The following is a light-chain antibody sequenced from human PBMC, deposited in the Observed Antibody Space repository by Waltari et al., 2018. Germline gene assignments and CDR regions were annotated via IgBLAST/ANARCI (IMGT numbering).Light chain of an antibody. CDR3: AAWDDSLNGVV. V-gene: IGLV1-44*01. CDR2: TNN. Sequence: QSVLTQAPSASGTPGQRVIISCAGSSSNIGSNNVDWYQQLPGTAPKLLIYTNNYRPPGVPDRFSGSKSGTSASLAISGLQSEDEADYFCAAWDDSLNGVVFAGGTKLTVL. CDR1: SSNIGSNN. J-gene: IGLJ2*01.